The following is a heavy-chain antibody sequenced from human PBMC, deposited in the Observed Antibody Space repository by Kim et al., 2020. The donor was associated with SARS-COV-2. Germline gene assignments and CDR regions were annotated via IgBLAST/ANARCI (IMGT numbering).Heavy chain of an antibody. V-gene: IGHV4-34*01. CDR1: GGSFSGYY. CDR3: ARTALRAYFDY. D-gene: IGHD4-17*01. CDR2: INHSGST. Sequence: SETLSLTCAVYGGSFSGYYWSWIRQPPGKGLEWIGEINHSGSTNYNPSLKSRVTISVDTSKNQFSLKLSSVTAADTAVYYCARTALRAYFDYWGQGTLVTVSP. J-gene: IGHJ4*02.